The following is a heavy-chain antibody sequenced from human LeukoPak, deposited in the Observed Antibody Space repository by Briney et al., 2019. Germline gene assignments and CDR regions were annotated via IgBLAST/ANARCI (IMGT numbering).Heavy chain of an antibody. CDR1: GFSFSNDW. Sequence: GGSLRLSCAASGFSFSNDWMCWVRQAPGKGLEWVANINQDESKKYYVDSVKGRFTISRDNAKISLYLQTSSLRAEDTAVYYCARDHAYRTDYWGQGTLVTVSS. J-gene: IGHJ4*02. V-gene: IGHV3-7*01. D-gene: IGHD2-2*01. CDR2: INQDESKK. CDR3: ARDHAYRTDY.